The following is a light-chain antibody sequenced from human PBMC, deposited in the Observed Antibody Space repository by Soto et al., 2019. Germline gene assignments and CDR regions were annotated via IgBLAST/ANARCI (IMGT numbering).Light chain of an antibody. Sequence: DIQVTQSPSTLSASVGDRVTITCGASQSIGTWLAWYQQKPGKAPKLLIFDASTLESGVPSRFSGSGSGTDFTLTISSLLPDDFATYYCQQYSDSSGAFGQGTRVEIK. CDR1: QSIGTW. CDR3: QQYSDSSGA. CDR2: DAS. V-gene: IGKV1-5*01. J-gene: IGKJ1*01.